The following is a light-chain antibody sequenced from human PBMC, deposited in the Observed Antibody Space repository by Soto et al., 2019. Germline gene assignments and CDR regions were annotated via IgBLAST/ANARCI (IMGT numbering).Light chain of an antibody. CDR1: SAYSTYG. Sequence: QLVLTQSPSASASLGASVKLTCTLPSAYSTYGIAWHQQQPEKGTRFLMRINSDGTHPKGDGIPYRFSGSSSGTERYLTISTVQSEDGADYYRQTWGTGVIFGGGTKLTVL. J-gene: IGLJ2*01. CDR3: QTWGTGVI. CDR2: INSDGTH. V-gene: IGLV4-69*01.